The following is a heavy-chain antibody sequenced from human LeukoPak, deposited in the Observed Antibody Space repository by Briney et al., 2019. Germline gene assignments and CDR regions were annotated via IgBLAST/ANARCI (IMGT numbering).Heavy chain of an antibody. CDR1: GFTFDDYA. CDR2: ISGDGGST. J-gene: IGHJ5*02. Sequence: PGGSLRLSCAASGFTFDDYAMHWFRQAPGKGLEWVSLISGDGGSTYYADSVKGRFTISRDNSKNSLYLQMNSLRTEDTALYYCAKDSFVDMVRRGNWFDPWGQGTLVTVSS. CDR3: AKDSFVDMVRRGNWFDP. D-gene: IGHD3-10*01. V-gene: IGHV3-43*02.